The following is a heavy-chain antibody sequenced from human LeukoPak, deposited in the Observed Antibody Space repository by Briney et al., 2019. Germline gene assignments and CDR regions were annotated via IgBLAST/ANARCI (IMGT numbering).Heavy chain of an antibody. CDR3: ARSRSGSGRPYFWFDP. V-gene: IGHV4-34*01. CDR2: INHSGST. CDR1: GGSFSGYY. Sequence: SETLSLTCAVYGGSFSGYYWSWIRQPPGKGLEWIGEINHSGSTYYNPSLESRVTISVDTSKNQFSLKLSSVTAADTAVYYCARSRSGSGRPYFWFDPWGQGTLVTVSS. D-gene: IGHD3-10*01. J-gene: IGHJ5*02.